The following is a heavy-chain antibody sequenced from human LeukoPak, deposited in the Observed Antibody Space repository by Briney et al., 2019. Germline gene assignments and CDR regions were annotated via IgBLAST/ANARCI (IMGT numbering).Heavy chain of an antibody. Sequence: GASVKVSCKASGGTFSSYAISWVRQAPGQGLEWMGGIIPIFGTANYAQKFQGRVTITADKSTSTAYMELSSLRDEDTAVYYCAKDSGWILFDDWGQGTLVTVSS. D-gene: IGHD2-2*03. V-gene: IGHV1-69*06. CDR3: AKDSGWILFDD. CDR1: GGTFSSYA. J-gene: IGHJ4*02. CDR2: IIPIFGTA.